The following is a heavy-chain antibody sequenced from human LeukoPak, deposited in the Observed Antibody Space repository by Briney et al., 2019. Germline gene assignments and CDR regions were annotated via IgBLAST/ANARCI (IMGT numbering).Heavy chain of an antibody. Sequence: GGSLRLSCAASGFTFSSYWMSWVRQAPGKGLEWVANIKQDGSEKYYVDSVKGRFTISRDNAKNSLYLQMNSLRAEDTAVYYCARSKSWDFWSGLDYWGQGTLVTVSS. CDR2: IKQDGSEK. CDR1: GFTFSSYW. D-gene: IGHD3-3*01. CDR3: ARSKSWDFWSGLDY. J-gene: IGHJ4*02. V-gene: IGHV3-7*01.